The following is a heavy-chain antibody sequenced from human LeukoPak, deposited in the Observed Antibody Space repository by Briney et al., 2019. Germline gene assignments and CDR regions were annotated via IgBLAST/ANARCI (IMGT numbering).Heavy chain of an antibody. Sequence: PGGSLRLSCAASGFTVSSNYMSWVRQAPGKGLEWVSVLYSGGNTYYADSVQGRFTISRDNSRNTLYLQMNSLRVEDTAVYYCARGGYQLLWYWGQGTLVTVSS. CDR3: ARGGYQLLWY. J-gene: IGHJ4*02. V-gene: IGHV3-66*01. CDR1: GFTVSSNY. CDR2: LYSGGNT. D-gene: IGHD2-2*01.